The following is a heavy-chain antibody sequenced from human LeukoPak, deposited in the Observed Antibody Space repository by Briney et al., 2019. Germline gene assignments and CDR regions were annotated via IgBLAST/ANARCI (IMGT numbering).Heavy chain of an antibody. CDR2: IIPIFGTA. J-gene: IGHJ6*03. CDR1: GGTFSSYA. Sequence: ASVKVSCKASGGTFSSYAISWVRQAPGQGLEWMGGIIPIFGTANYAQKFQGRVTITTDESTSTAYMELSSLRSEDTAVYYCARENIAAIPMDVWGKGTTVTVSS. V-gene: IGHV1-69*05. D-gene: IGHD6-13*01. CDR3: ARENIAAIPMDV.